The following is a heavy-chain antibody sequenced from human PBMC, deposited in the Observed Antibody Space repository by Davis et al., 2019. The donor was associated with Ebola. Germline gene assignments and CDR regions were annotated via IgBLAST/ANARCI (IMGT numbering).Heavy chain of an antibody. CDR1: GGSISSSSYY. CDR3: AKLGGYRDY. J-gene: IGHJ4*02. D-gene: IGHD5-12*01. Sequence: SETLSLTCTVSGGSISSSSYYWGWIRQPPGKGLEWIGSIYYSGSTYYNPSLKSRVTISVDTSKNQFSLKLSSVTAADTAVYYCAKLGGYRDYWGQGTLVTVSS. CDR2: IYYSGST. V-gene: IGHV4-39*07.